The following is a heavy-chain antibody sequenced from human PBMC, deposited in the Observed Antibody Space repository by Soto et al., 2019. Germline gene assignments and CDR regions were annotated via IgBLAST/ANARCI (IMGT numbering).Heavy chain of an antibody. CDR3: ARDDVAVAGEDFYYYYGMDV. CDR1: GYTFTSYD. CDR2: MNPNSGNT. D-gene: IGHD6-19*01. J-gene: IGHJ6*02. Sequence: ASVKVSCKASGYTFTSYDINWVRQATGQGLEWMGWMNPNSGNTGYAQKFQGRVTMTRNTSISTAYMELSSLRSEDTAVYYCARDDVAVAGEDFYYYYGMDVWGQGTTVTVSS. V-gene: IGHV1-8*01.